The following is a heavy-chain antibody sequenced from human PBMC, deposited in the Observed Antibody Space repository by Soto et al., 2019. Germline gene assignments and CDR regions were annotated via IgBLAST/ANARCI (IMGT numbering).Heavy chain of an antibody. CDR1: GGSFSGYY. J-gene: IGHJ6*02. CDR3: ARDNGIAARNYYYYGMDV. D-gene: IGHD6-6*01. CDR2: INHSGST. Sequence: PSETLSLTCAVYGGSFSGYYWSWIRQPPGKGLEWIGEINHSGSTNYNPSLKSRVTISVDTSKNQFSLKLSSVTAADTAVYYCARDNGIAARNYYYYGMDVWGQGTTVT. V-gene: IGHV4-34*01.